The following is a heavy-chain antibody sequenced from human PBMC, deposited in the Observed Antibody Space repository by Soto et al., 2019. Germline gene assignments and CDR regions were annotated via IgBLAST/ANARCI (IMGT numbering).Heavy chain of an antibody. CDR3: ARVGYSYGYSDWFDP. V-gene: IGHV1-8*01. J-gene: IGHJ5*02. Sequence: ASVKVSCKASGYTFTSYDINWVRQATGQGLEWMGWMNPNSGNTGYAQKFQGRVTMTRNTSISTAYMELSSLRSDDTAVYYCARVGYSYGYSDWFDPWGQGTLVTVSS. D-gene: IGHD5-18*01. CDR1: GYTFTSYD. CDR2: MNPNSGNT.